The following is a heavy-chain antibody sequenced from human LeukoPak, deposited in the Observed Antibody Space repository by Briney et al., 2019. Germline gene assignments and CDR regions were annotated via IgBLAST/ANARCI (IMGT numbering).Heavy chain of an antibody. CDR2: IYAGGDT. Sequence: PPGGSLRLSCAASGFTVSNTYMSWVRQAPGKGLEWVSMIYAGGDTYYADPVKGRFTISRDSSKNILYLQMNSLRADDTAVFYCARARDQQGAPRQYFFDSWGQGTLVTVSS. V-gene: IGHV3-66*01. CDR1: GFTVSNTY. CDR3: ARARDQQGAPRQYFFDS. D-gene: IGHD1-26*01. J-gene: IGHJ4*02.